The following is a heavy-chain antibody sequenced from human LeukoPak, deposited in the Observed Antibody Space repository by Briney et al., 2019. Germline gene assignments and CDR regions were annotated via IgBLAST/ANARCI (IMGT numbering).Heavy chain of an antibody. D-gene: IGHD2/OR15-2a*01. V-gene: IGHV4-4*07. Sequence: NPSETLSLTCTVSGGSISSYYWGWIRQPAGKGLEWIGRIYTSGSTNYNPSLKSRVTMSVDTSKNQFSLKLSSVTAADTAVYYCARESRTTYYYYGMDVWGQGTTVTVSS. CDR3: ARESRTTYYYYGMDV. J-gene: IGHJ6*02. CDR2: IYTSGST. CDR1: GGSISSYY.